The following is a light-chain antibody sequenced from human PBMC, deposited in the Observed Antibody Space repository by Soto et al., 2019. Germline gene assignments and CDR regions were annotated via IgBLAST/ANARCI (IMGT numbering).Light chain of an antibody. V-gene: IGLV2-8*01. CDR1: SRDVGGYNY. J-gene: IGLJ1*01. Sequence: QSALTQPPSASGSPGQSVAISCTGTSRDVGGYNYVSWYQQHPGKAPKLMIYEVNKRPSGVPDRFSGSKSGNTASLTVSGLQAEEEADYYCSSYACSSNVFGTGTNVTVL. CDR2: EVN. CDR3: SSYACSSNV.